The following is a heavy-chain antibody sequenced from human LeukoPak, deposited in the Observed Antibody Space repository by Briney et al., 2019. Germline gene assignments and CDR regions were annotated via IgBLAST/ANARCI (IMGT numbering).Heavy chain of an antibody. CDR1: GFTFSSYA. Sequence: PGGSLRLSCAASGFTFSSYAMSWVRQAPGKGLEWVSGISGSGLSTYYADSAQGRFTISRDNSKNTLYLQMNSLRAEDTAVYYCAKSLRFGEYTNLPFDYWGQGTLVTVSS. CDR2: ISGSGLST. V-gene: IGHV3-23*01. J-gene: IGHJ4*02. D-gene: IGHD3-10*01. CDR3: AKSLRFGEYTNLPFDY.